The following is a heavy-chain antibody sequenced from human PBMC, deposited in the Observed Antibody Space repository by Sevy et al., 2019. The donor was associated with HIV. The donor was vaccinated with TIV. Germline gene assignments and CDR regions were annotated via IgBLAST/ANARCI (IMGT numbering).Heavy chain of an antibody. CDR2: ISGSGGTT. J-gene: IGHJ6*02. D-gene: IGHD6-19*01. V-gene: IGHV3-23*01. CDR1: GFTFSNYA. CDR3: AKVLARGVAVAGSAWGMDV. Sequence: GGSLRLSCAASGFTFSNYAMNWVRQAPGKGLEWVSAISGSGGTTYDADSVKGRFTICRDKSQNTLYLQMNSLRAEDTAVYYCAKVLARGVAVAGSAWGMDVWGQGTTVTVSS.